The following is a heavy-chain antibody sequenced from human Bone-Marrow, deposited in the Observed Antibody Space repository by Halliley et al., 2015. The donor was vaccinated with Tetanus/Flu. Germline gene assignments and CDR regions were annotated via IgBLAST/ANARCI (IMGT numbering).Heavy chain of an antibody. CDR2: IQDTGDT. J-gene: IGHJ3*02. Sequence: TLSLTCTVSGASITAHYWGWIRQPPGKRLEWIGNIQDTGDTNYNPSLKSRVAISLDTSKNQFSLNLTAVVAADTAVYYCAGDWGYEAGPYNAFDIWGQGTTVSVSS. V-gene: IGHV4-59*11. CDR3: AGDWGYEAGPYNAFDI. D-gene: IGHD3-16*01. CDR1: GASITAHY.